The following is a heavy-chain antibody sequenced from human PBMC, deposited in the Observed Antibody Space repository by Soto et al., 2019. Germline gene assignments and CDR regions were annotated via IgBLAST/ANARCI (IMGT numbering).Heavy chain of an antibody. J-gene: IGHJ6*02. V-gene: IGHV1-69*13. Sequence: SVKVSCKASGGTFSSYAISWVRQAPGQGLEWMGGIIPIFGTANYAQKFQGRVTITADESTSTAYMELSSLRSEDTAVYYCARAGFSCITIFGVVPWTTYSYSGMDIWGQGTTVTFSS. CDR3: ARAGFSCITIFGVVPWTTYSYSGMDI. CDR2: IIPIFGTA. CDR1: GGTFSSYA. D-gene: IGHD3-3*01.